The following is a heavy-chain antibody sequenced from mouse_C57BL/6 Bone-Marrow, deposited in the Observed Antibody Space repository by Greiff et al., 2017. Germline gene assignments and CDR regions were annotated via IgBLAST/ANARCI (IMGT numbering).Heavy chain of an antibody. CDR3: ARRGGYGDYYAMDY. CDR1: GYTFTSYW. CDR2: IHPNSGST. Sequence: QVQLQQPGAELVKPGASVKLSCKASGYTFTSYWMHWVKPRPGQGLEWIGMIHPNSGSTNYNEKFKSKATLTVDKSSSTAYMQLSSLTSEDSAVYYCARRGGYGDYYAMDYWGQGTSVTVSS. D-gene: IGHD3-1*01. V-gene: IGHV1-64*01. J-gene: IGHJ4*01.